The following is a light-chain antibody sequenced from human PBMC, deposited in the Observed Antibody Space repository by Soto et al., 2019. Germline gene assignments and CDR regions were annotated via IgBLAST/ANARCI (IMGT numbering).Light chain of an antibody. V-gene: IGKV1-6*01. Sequence: AFQMTQSPSSLSASVGDRVTITCRASQDIRNDLGWYQQKPGKAPKLLIYAASSLQSGVPPRFSGSGYDTDFTLAISSLQTEDFATYYCLQDDNYPWTLGQGTKVEIK. CDR3: LQDDNYPWT. CDR2: AAS. J-gene: IGKJ1*01. CDR1: QDIRND.